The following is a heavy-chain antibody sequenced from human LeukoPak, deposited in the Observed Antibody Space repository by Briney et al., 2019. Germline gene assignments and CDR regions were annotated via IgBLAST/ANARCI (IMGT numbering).Heavy chain of an antibody. CDR2: ITSSSRSI. CDR1: GFTFSSYS. D-gene: IGHD2-8*02. Sequence: AGGSLRLSCAASGFTFSSYSMNWVRQAPGKGLEWVSYITSSSRSIYYADSVKGRFTISRDNAKNSLYLQLNNLRDEDTAVYYCAFQSGGVVYWGQGTLVTVSS. V-gene: IGHV3-48*02. CDR3: AFQSGGVVY. J-gene: IGHJ4*02.